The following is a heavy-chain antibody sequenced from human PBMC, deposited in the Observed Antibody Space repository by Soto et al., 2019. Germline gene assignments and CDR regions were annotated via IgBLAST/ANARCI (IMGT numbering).Heavy chain of an antibody. Sequence: PSETLSLTCAVSGGSISSSNWWSWVRQPPGKGLEWIGEIYHSGSTNYNPSLKSRVTISVDKSKNQFPLKLSSVTAADTAVYYCARGGLIVVVPAAIVSYYYYYGMDVWGQGTTVTVSS. J-gene: IGHJ6*02. CDR3: ARGGLIVVVPAAIVSYYYYYGMDV. CDR2: IYHSGST. CDR1: GGSISSSNW. D-gene: IGHD2-2*01. V-gene: IGHV4-4*02.